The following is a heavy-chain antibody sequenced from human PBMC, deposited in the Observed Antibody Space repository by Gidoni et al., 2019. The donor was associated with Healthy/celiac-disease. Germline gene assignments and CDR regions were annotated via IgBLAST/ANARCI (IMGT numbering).Heavy chain of an antibody. J-gene: IGHJ6*03. CDR1: GYTFTSYD. CDR3: ARGYLYYYYMDV. CDR2: MNPNSGNT. V-gene: IGHV1-8*01. Sequence: QVQLVQSGAEVKKPGASVKVSCTASGYTFTSYDINWVRQATGQGLEWMGWMNPNSGNTGYAQKFQGRVTMTRNNSISTAYMELSSLRSEDTAVYYCARGYLYYYYMDVWGKGTTVTVSS.